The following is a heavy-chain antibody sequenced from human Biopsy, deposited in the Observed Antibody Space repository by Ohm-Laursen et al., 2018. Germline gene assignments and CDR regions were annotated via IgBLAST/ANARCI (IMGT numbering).Heavy chain of an antibody. CDR1: GFSFSNYG. J-gene: IGHJ2*01. V-gene: IGHV3-33*04. D-gene: IGHD6-19*01. CDR2: IWHDGTNE. CDR3: ARGLSSGWYGYFDV. Sequence: SLRLSCSASGFSFSNYGMHWVRQAPGKGLEWISLIWHDGTNEDYADSVKGRFTISRDNSKNTLYLQINTLTLEDTAFYYCARGLSSGWYGYFDVWGRGTLVTVSS.